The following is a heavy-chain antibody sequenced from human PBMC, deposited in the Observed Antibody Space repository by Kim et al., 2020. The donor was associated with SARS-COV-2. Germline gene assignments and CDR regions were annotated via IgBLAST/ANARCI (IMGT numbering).Heavy chain of an antibody. D-gene: IGHD6-13*01. Sequence: GGSLRLSCAASGFTVSSNYMSWVRQAPGKGLEWVSVIYSSGRTYYGDSVRGRFTISRDNSKNTLHLQMNSLRVEDTAVYYCARALLAAADYGGMDVWGPGTTVTVSS. CDR2: IYSSGRT. CDR1: GFTVSSNY. J-gene: IGHJ6*02. CDR3: ARALLAAADYGGMDV. V-gene: IGHV3-66*01.